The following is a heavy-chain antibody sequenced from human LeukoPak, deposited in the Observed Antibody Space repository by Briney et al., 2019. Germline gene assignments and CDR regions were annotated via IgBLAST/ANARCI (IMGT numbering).Heavy chain of an antibody. Sequence: QAGGSLRLSCAASGFTFSNYWMHWLRQDPLKGLVWVSRTNSDGGSTGYADYVKGRFTISRDNAKNTLYLQMNSLRAEDTALYYCARGGTSGSLIYWGQGTLVSVSS. D-gene: IGHD1-26*01. V-gene: IGHV3-74*01. CDR2: TNSDGGST. CDR1: GFTFSNYW. J-gene: IGHJ4*02. CDR3: ARGGTSGSLIY.